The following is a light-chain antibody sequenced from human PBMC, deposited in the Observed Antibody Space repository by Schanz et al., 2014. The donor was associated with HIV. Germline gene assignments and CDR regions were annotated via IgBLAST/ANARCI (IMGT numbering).Light chain of an antibody. Sequence: QSVLTQPRSVSGSPGQSVTISCIGTSSDVGGYNYVTWYQQHPGKVPKLMIFDVSNRPSGVSDHFSGSKSGNMAYLTISALQAEDEADYYCASYTTSHTFVFGTGTKLTVL. CDR2: DVS. CDR1: SSDVGGYNY. CDR3: ASYTTSHTFV. V-gene: IGLV2-11*01. J-gene: IGLJ1*01.